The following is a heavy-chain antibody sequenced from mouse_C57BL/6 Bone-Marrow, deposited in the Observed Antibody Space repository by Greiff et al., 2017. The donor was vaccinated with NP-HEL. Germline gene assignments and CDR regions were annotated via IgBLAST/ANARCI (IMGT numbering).Heavy chain of an antibody. Sequence: DVKVEESGGGLVQPGGSLKLSCAASGFTFSDYGMAWVRQAPRKGPEWVAFISNLAYSIYYADTVTGRFTISRENAKNTLYLEMSSLRSEDTAMYYCARLGGVTASHYYAMDYWGQGTSVTVSS. CDR1: GFTFSDYG. CDR2: ISNLAYSI. V-gene: IGHV5-15*01. D-gene: IGHD1-2*01. J-gene: IGHJ4*01. CDR3: ARLGGVTASHYYAMDY.